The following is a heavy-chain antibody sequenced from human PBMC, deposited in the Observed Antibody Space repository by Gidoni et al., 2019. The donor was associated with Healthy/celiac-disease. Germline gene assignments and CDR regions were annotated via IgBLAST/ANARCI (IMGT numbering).Heavy chain of an antibody. CDR3: ARAPRDWLLFHAFDI. J-gene: IGHJ3*02. V-gene: IGHV4-34*01. CDR1: GGSFSGYY. CDR2: INHSGST. D-gene: IGHD3-9*01. Sequence: QVQLQQWGAGLLKPSETLSLTCAVYGGSFSGYYWSWIRQPPGKGLEWIGEINHSGSTNYNPSLKSRVTISVDTSKNQFSLKLSSVTAADTAVYYCARAPRDWLLFHAFDIWGQGTMVTVSS.